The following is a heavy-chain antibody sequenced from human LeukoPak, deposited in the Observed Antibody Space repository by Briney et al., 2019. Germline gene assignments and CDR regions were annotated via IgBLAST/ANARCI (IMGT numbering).Heavy chain of an antibody. J-gene: IGHJ4*02. Sequence: ASVKVSCKASGYTFTSYGISWVRQAPGQGLEWMGWISAYNGNTNYAQKLQGRVTMTTDTSTSTAYMELRSLRSDDTAVYYCAKELLQWELLSRYNFDYWGQGTLVTVSS. CDR1: GYTFTSYG. CDR3: AKELLQWELLSRYNFDY. D-gene: IGHD1-26*01. V-gene: IGHV1-18*01. CDR2: ISAYNGNT.